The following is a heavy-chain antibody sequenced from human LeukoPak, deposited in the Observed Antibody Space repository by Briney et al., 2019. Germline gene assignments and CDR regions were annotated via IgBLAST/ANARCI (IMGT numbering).Heavy chain of an antibody. D-gene: IGHD3-10*01. J-gene: IGHJ4*02. CDR1: GGSISSYY. Sequence: PSETLSLTCTVSGGSISSYYWSWIRQPPGKGLEWIGYIYASGSTNYSPSLKSRVSISVDTSKNQFSLKLNSVTAADTAVYYCARSGGYSSPFAFWGQGSLVTVSS. CDR2: IYASGST. CDR3: ARSGGYSSPFAF. V-gene: IGHV4-4*09.